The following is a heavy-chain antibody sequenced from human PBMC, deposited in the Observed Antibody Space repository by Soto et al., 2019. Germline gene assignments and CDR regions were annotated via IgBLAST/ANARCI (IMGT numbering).Heavy chain of an antibody. CDR1: GASISSTNW. V-gene: IGHV4-4*02. Sequence: QVQLQESGPGLVKPSGPLSLTCAVSGASISSTNWWSWVRQAPGEGLERIVEIFHRGTTTYNPSSKRHVIISMDTSTNQISLRLDSVTAADTAVYFCSRHIAVPTTRGFDYWGQGTLVTVSS. J-gene: IGHJ4*02. D-gene: IGHD1-26*01. CDR2: IFHRGTT. CDR3: SRHIAVPTTRGFDY.